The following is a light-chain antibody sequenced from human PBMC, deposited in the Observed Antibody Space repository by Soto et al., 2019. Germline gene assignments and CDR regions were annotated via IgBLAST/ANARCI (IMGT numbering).Light chain of an antibody. CDR1: QSVSSN. CDR3: QQYNNWPPYT. Sequence: EIVMTQSPVTLSVSPGERATLSCRARQSVSSNLAWYQQKCGQAPRLLIYGASTRATGIPARFSGNGSGTEFTLTISSLQSEDFAIYYCQQYNNWPPYTFGQGTKLEIK. CDR2: GAS. V-gene: IGKV3-15*01. J-gene: IGKJ2*01.